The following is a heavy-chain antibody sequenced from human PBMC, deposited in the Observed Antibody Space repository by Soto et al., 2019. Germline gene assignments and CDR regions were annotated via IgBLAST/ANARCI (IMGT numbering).Heavy chain of an antibody. CDR2: IYHSGST. D-gene: IGHD3-22*01. CDR1: GGSISSSNW. V-gene: IGHV4-4*02. CDR3: ARYRHYYDSSGYIGGGFDY. Sequence: QVQLQESGPGLVKPSGTLSLTCAVSGGSISSSNWWSWVRQPPGKGLEWIGEIYHSGSTNYNPSLKSRVTISVAKSKNQFSLKLSSVTAAVTAVYYCARYRHYYDSSGYIGGGFDYWGQGTLVTVSS. J-gene: IGHJ4*02.